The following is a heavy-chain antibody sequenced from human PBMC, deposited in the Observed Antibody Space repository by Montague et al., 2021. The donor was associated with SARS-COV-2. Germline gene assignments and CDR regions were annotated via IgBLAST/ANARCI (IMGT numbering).Heavy chain of an antibody. V-gene: IGHV4-34*01. CDR3: ARVTSGYEYYFDV. Sequence: SETLSLTCAVFGGSFSSYYWNWIRQTPGMGLEWIGEIHDGGSTLYKPSLQGRVTISIDTSNNQFSLKLTSVAAADTAMYFCARVTSGYEYYFDVWGQGTLVTVSS. CDR2: IHDGGST. CDR1: GGSFSSYY. J-gene: IGHJ4*02. D-gene: IGHD5-12*01.